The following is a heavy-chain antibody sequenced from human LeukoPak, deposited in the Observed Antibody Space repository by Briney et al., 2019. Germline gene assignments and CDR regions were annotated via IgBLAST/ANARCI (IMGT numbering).Heavy chain of an antibody. J-gene: IGHJ2*01. CDR2: IYHSGST. V-gene: IGHV4-38-2*02. Sequence: SETLSLTCTVSGYSISSGYYWGWIRQPPGKGLEWIGSIYHSGSTYYNPSLKSRVTISVDTSKNQFSLKLSSVTAADTAVYYCARAMAYYSGSGRRYWYFDLWGRGTLVTVSS. CDR3: ARAMAYYSGSGRRYWYFDL. CDR1: GYSISSGYY. D-gene: IGHD3-10*01.